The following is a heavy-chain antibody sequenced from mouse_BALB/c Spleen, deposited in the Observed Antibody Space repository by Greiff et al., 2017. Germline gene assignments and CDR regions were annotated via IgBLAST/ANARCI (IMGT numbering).Heavy chain of an antibody. D-gene: IGHD2-4*01. J-gene: IGHJ3*01. CDR3: ARDGRLRPFAY. CDR2: IRNKANGYTT. V-gene: IGHV7-3*02. CDR1: GFTFTDYY. Sequence: EVQLQESGGGLVQPGGSLRLSCATSGFTFTDYYMSWVRQPPGKALEWLGFIRNKANGYTTEYSASVKGRFTISRDNSQSILYLQMNTLRAEDSATYYCARDGRLRPFAYWGQGTLVTVSA.